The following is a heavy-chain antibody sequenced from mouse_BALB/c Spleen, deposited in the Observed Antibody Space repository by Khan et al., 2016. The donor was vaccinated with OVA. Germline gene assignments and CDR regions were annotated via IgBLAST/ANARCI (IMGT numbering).Heavy chain of an antibody. V-gene: IGHV2-9-2*01. CDR1: GFSLTSYD. J-gene: IGHJ3*01. D-gene: IGHD2-4*01. CDR2: IWTGGGT. CDR3: VRGTMITAY. Sequence: QVQLKQSGPGLVAPSQSLSITCTVSGFSLTSYDISWIRQPPGKGLEWLGVIWTGGGTNYNSAFMSRLSISKDNSKSQVFLKMNSLQTDDTAIYYCVRGTMITAYWGQGTLVTVSA.